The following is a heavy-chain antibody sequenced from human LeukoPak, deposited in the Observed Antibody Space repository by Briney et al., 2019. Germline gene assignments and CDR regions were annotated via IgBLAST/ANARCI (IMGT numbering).Heavy chain of an antibody. J-gene: IGHJ4*02. Sequence: GASVKVSCKASRDTFSSSAISWVRQAPGQGLEWMGGIIPIFGTTDYAQKFRGRITITTDESTSTAYMEISSLRSEDSAVYYCARGKDTSAYRALDSWGQGTLVTVSS. CDR1: RDTFSSSA. D-gene: IGHD3-22*01. V-gene: IGHV1-69*05. CDR3: ARGKDTSAYRALDS. CDR2: IIPIFGTT.